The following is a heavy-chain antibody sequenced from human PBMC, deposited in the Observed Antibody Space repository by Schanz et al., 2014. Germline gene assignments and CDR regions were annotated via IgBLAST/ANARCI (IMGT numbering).Heavy chain of an antibody. V-gene: IGHV3-48*01. CDR1: GFTFSGYS. CDR3: ARIGGSVFDY. D-gene: IGHD3-10*01. CDR2: ISGSSRTI. J-gene: IGHJ4*02. Sequence: EVQLVESGGGLVQPGGSLRLSCAASGFTFSGYSMNWVRQAPGKGLEWVSYISGSSRTIYYADSVKGRFTISRDNAKNSLYLQMNSLRAEDTAVYYCARIGGSVFDYWAQGTLVTVSS.